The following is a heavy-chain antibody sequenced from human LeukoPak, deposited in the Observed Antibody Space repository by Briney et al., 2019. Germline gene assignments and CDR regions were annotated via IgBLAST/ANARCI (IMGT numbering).Heavy chain of an antibody. Sequence: GGSLRLSCAASGFTFSSYSMNWVRQAPGKGLEWVSSISSSSSYIYYADSVKGRFTISRDNANNSLYLQMNSLRAEDTAVYYCARVGSSWYDYWGQGTPVTVSS. D-gene: IGHD6-13*01. CDR2: ISSSSSYI. V-gene: IGHV3-21*01. J-gene: IGHJ4*02. CDR1: GFTFSSYS. CDR3: ARVGSSWYDY.